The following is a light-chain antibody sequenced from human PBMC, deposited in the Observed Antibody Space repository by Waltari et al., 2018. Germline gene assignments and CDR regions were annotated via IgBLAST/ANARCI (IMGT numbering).Light chain of an antibody. V-gene: IGKV3-20*01. CDR1: QSVSRS. CDR3: QHYVSLPAT. CDR2: GSS. J-gene: IGKJ1*01. Sequence: EIVLTQSPGSLSSSPGERVTLSCRASQSVSRSLAWYQQKPGQAPRLLIFGSSNRATGIPERVSGSGSGTDFSLTISRLEPEDFAVYYCQHYVSLPATFGQGTKVEIK.